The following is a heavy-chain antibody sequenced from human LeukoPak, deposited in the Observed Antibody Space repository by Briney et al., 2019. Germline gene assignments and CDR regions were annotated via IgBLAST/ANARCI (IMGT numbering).Heavy chain of an antibody. Sequence: GGSLGLSCAASGFSFSSFNLNWVRQAPGKGLEWVSYISRSSSTIYYADSVKGRFTISRDNAKNSLYLQLNSLTDEDTGVYYCAREGWSSWYFDYWGQGSLVTVSS. J-gene: IGHJ4*02. CDR3: AREGWSSWYFDY. V-gene: IGHV3-48*02. D-gene: IGHD6-13*01. CDR1: GFSFSSFN. CDR2: ISRSSSTI.